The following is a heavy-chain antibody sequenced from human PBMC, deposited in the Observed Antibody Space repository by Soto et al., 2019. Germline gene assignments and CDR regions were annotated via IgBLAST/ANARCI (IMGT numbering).Heavy chain of an antibody. CDR2: INYSGST. D-gene: IGHD3-22*01. V-gene: IGHV4-34*01. CDR1: GGSFANYY. J-gene: IGHJ4*02. Sequence: SETLSLTCAVYGGSFANYYWNWIRQPPGKGLEWIGEINYSGSTDYNPSLESRVTISVDTSKNQFSLNLSSVTAADTAIYYCATYSYLLDTSGYHDVWGQGLQVTVSS. CDR3: ATYSYLLDTSGYHDV.